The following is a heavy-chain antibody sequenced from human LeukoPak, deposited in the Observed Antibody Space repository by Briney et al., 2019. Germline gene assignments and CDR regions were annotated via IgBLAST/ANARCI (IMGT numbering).Heavy chain of an antibody. D-gene: IGHD1-1*01. Sequence: SGPTLVKPPQTLTLTCTFSGFSLSTSGVGVGWIRQPPGKALEWLALIYWNDDKRYSPSLKSRLTITKDTSKNQVVLTMTNMDPVDTATYYCAHSRGPGRILIGGWFDPWGRGTLVTVSS. CDR2: IYWNDDK. V-gene: IGHV2-5*01. J-gene: IGHJ5*02. CDR3: AHSRGPGRILIGGWFDP. CDR1: GFSLSTSGVG.